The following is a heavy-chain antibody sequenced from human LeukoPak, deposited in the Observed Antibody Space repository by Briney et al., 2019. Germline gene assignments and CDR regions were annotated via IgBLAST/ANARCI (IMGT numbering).Heavy chain of an antibody. Sequence: GGSLRLSRAASGFTFDDYGMSWVRQAPGKGLDRVSGIKWNGGSTGCADSVKGRFTISRDNARNSLYLQMNSLRAEDTALYYFFSNQKTAYEILTGSKPHYYYYYMDVWGKGTTVTVSS. CDR2: IKWNGGST. J-gene: IGHJ6*03. CDR1: GFTFDDYG. CDR3: FSNQKTAYEILTGSKPHYYYYYMDV. V-gene: IGHV3-20*04. D-gene: IGHD3-9*01.